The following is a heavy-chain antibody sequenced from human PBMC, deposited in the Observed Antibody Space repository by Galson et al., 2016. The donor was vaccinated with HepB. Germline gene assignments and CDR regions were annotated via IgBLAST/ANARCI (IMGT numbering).Heavy chain of an antibody. J-gene: IGHJ6*02. Sequence: SLRLSCAASGFTFSSYAMTWVRQAPGKGLEWVLTISGIDRGTYYADSVKGRFTISRDNSKNTVHLHMNSLRVEDTAVYYCAKMRVYTSGWLIHGMDVGGRGTTVTVSS. V-gene: IGHV3-23*01. CDR3: AKMRVYTSGWLIHGMDV. D-gene: IGHD6-19*01. CDR2: ISGIDRGT. CDR1: GFTFSSYA.